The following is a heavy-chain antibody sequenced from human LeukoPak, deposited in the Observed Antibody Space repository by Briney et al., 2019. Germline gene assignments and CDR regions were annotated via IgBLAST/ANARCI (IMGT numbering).Heavy chain of an antibody. CDR1: GFTFSGNW. J-gene: IGHJ4*02. Sequence: PGGSLRLSCAASGFTFSGNWMHWVRQAPGKGLEWVAVISYDGSNKYYADSVKGRFTISRDNAKNTLYLQMNSLRAEDTAVYYCARDQSQAGPTTVDYWGQGTLVTVSS. CDR2: ISYDGSNK. V-gene: IGHV3-30-3*01. D-gene: IGHD1-14*01. CDR3: ARDQSQAGPTTVDY.